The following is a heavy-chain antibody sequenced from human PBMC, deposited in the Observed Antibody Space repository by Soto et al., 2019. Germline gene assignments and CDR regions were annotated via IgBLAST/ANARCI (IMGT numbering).Heavy chain of an antibody. CDR2: INHSGST. CDR3: ARERRPSAYYYYYYYYMDV. CDR1: GGSFSGYY. D-gene: IGHD1-26*01. V-gene: IGHV4-34*01. Sequence: SETLSLTCAVYGGSFSGYYWSWFRQPPGKGLEWIGEINHSGSTNYNPSLKSRVTISVDTSKNQFSLKLSSVTAADTAVYYCARERRPSAYYYYYYYYMDVWGKGTTVT. J-gene: IGHJ6*03.